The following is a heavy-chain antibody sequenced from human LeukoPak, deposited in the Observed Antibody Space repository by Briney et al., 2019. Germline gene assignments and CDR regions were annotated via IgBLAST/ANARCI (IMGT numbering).Heavy chain of an antibody. CDR1: GYPISSGYY. D-gene: IGHD3-10*01. CDR3: AREDYYGSGRGYFDY. V-gene: IGHV4-38-2*02. CDR2: IYHSGST. J-gene: IGHJ4*02. Sequence: PSETLSLTCAVSGYPISSGYYWGWIRQPPGKGLEWIGSIYHSGSTYYNPSLKSRVTISVDTSKNQFSLKLSSVTAADTAVYYCAREDYYGSGRGYFDYWGQGTLVTVSS.